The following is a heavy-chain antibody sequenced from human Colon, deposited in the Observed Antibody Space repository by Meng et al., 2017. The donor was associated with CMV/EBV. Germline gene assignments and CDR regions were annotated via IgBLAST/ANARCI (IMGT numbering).Heavy chain of an antibody. D-gene: IGHD3-3*01. CDR2: ISTSGVTI. V-gene: IGHV3-11*01. CDR3: ARIWDDFWSGYRYYFYAVDV. J-gene: IGHJ6*02. CDR1: GFSFTDYY. Sequence: GGSLRLSCAASGFSFTDYYMTWIRQAPGKGLEWVAYISTSGVTIYYADSVRGRFTISRDNAKKSLYLQMNSLRAEDTAVYYCARIWDDFWSGYRYYFYAVDVWGQGTAVTVSS.